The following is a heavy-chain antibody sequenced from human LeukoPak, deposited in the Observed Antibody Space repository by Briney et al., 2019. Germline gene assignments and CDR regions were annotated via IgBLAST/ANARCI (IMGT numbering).Heavy chain of an antibody. CDR2: ISAYNGNT. Sequence: ATVKVSCRASGYTFTSDGISWVRQAPGQGLEWMGWISAYNGNTNYAQKLQGRVTMTTDTSTSTAYMELRSLRSDDTAVYYCARDPTYYGDGNWFDPWGQGTLVTVSS. CDR1: GYTFTSDG. CDR3: ARDPTYYGDGNWFDP. D-gene: IGHD4-17*01. V-gene: IGHV1-18*01. J-gene: IGHJ5*02.